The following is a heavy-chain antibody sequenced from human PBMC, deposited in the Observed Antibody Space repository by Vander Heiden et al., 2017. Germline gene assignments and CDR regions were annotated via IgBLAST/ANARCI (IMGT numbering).Heavy chain of an antibody. V-gene: IGHV3-23*01. Sequence: EVQLLESGGGSVQPGGSLSLSCAASGFPFTSYAMSGVRQARRKGLEWVSAIRGSGGRTYPADSVKGRFTISRDNSKNTLCLQMNSLRPEDTAVYYCAKDRQDYYFWSGPSDYRVQGTMGTVSS. CDR2: IRGSGGRT. J-gene: IGHJ4*02. CDR1: GFPFTSYA. CDR3: AKDRQDYYFWSGPSDY. D-gene: IGHD3-3*01.